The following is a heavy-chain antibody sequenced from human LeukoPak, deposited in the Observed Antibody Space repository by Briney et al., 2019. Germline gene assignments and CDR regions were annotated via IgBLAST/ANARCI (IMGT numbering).Heavy chain of an antibody. J-gene: IGHJ4*01. CDR2: LYHSGST. CDR1: GYSISSGYY. Sequence: SETLSLTCAVSGYSISSGYYWGWIRQPPGKGLEWIGSLYHSGSTYYNPSLKGRVTISIDTSKNQFSLKLSSVTAPDTAVYYCAGNRGTYQPYYFDYWGQGTLVTVSS. V-gene: IGHV4-38-2*01. CDR3: AGNRGTYQPYYFDY. D-gene: IGHD1-26*01.